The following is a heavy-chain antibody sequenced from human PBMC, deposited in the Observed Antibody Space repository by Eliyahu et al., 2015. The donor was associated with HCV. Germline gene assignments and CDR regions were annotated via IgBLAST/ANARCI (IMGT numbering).Heavy chain of an antibody. J-gene: IGHJ4*02. Sequence: EVQLVESGGGLVQPGGSLRLSCSASGFTFSSSAMHWVRQAPGKGLEYVSAVSGNGVSTYYADSVKGRFTISRDNSENTLYLQMSSLRAEDTAVYYCVKDHPVRYYFDYWGQGTQVTVSS. CDR2: VSGNGVST. CDR3: VKDHPVRYYFDY. CDR1: GFTFSSSA. V-gene: IGHV3-64D*06.